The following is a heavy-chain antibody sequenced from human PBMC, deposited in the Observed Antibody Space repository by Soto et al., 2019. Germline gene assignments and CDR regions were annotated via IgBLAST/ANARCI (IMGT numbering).Heavy chain of an antibody. V-gene: IGHV4-34*01. CDR1: GGSVNGYY. D-gene: IGHD3-3*01. CDR3: ATRITVFGLLIPPFDP. J-gene: IGHJ5*02. CDR2: INHTGGT. Sequence: SETLSLTCAVYGGSVNGYYWNWIRQPPGEGLEWIGEINHTGGTHYNPSLKSRVTMSVDTSKNQFSLRLSSVTAADTAIYYCATRITVFGLLIPPFDPWGQGTQVTVSS.